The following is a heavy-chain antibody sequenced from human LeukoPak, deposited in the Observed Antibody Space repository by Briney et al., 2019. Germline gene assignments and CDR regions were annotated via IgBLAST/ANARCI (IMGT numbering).Heavy chain of an antibody. J-gene: IGHJ4*02. CDR3: AREPSRRKSAIRTSGTFDY. CDR2: INPNSGGT. D-gene: IGHD2-2*02. V-gene: IGHV1-2*02. CDR1: GYTFTGYY. Sequence: GASVKVSCKASGYTFTGYYMHWGRQAPGQGLEWMGWINPNSGGTNYAQKFQGRVTMTRDTSISTAYMELSRLRSDDTAVYYCAREPSRRKSAIRTSGTFDYWGQGTLVTASS.